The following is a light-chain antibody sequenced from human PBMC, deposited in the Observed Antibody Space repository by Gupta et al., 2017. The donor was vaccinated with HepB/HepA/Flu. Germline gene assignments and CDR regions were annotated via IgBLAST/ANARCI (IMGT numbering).Light chain of an antibody. V-gene: IGKV3-15*01. CDR2: GAS. Sequence: IVMTQSPATLSVSPGERASQSVSSNLAWYQQKPGQAPRLLIYGASTRATGIPARFSGSGSGTEFTLTISSRQSEDFAVYYCQQYNNWPLTFGGGTKVEIK. CDR1: QSVSSN. CDR3: QQYNNWPLT. J-gene: IGKJ4*01.